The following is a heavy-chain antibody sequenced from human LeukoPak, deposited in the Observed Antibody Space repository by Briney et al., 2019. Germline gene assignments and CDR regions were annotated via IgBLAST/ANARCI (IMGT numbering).Heavy chain of an antibody. CDR1: GYTFTSYG. J-gene: IGHJ5*02. CDR3: ARSTEYYDSSGYLGDWFDP. CDR2: ISAYNGNT. Sequence: ASVKVSCKASGYTFTSYGFNWVRQAPGQGLEWMGWISAYNGNTNYAQKLQGRVTMTTDTSTSTAYMELSSLRSEDTAMYYCARSTEYYDSSGYLGDWFDPWGQGTLVTVSS. D-gene: IGHD3-22*01. V-gene: IGHV1-18*01.